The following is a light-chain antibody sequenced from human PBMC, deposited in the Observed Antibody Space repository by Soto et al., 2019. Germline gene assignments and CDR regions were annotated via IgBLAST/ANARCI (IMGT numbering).Light chain of an antibody. V-gene: IGLV1-51*01. CDR1: SSNIGNTY. Sequence: QSVLTQPPSVSAAPGQKVIISCSGRSSNIGNTYVSWYQQLPGTAPKLLIYDNSERPSGIPDRFSGSKSGSSATLGITGLQTGDEADYYCGAWDNSPSGVVFGGGTQLTVL. CDR2: DNS. CDR3: GAWDNSPSGVV. J-gene: IGLJ2*01.